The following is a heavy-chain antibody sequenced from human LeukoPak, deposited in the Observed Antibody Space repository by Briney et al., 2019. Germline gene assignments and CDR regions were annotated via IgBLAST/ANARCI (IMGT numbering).Heavy chain of an antibody. Sequence: GGSLRLSCAASGFTFSDYYMSWIRQAPGKGLEWVSYISSSGSTIYYADSVKGRFTISRDNAKNSLYLQMNSLRAEDTAVYYCARVRSSSWLTVFDYWGQGTLVTVSS. D-gene: IGHD6-13*01. CDR3: ARVRSSSWLTVFDY. V-gene: IGHV3-11*01. J-gene: IGHJ4*02. CDR1: GFTFSDYY. CDR2: ISSSGSTI.